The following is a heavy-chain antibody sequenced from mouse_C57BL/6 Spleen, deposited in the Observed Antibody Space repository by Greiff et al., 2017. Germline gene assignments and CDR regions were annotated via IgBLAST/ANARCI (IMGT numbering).Heavy chain of an antibody. Sequence: QVQLQQSGPELVKPGASVKISCKASGYSFTSYYIHWVKQRPGQGLEWIGWIYPGSGNTKYNEKFKGKATLTADTSSSTAYMQLSSLTSEDSAVYYCARTDSSGYLYAMDYWGQGTSVTVSS. D-gene: IGHD3-2*02. CDR2: IYPGSGNT. V-gene: IGHV1-66*01. CDR3: ARTDSSGYLYAMDY. CDR1: GYSFTSYY. J-gene: IGHJ4*01.